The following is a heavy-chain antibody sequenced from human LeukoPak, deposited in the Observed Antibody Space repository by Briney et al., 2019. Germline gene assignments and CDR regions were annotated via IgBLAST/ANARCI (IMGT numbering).Heavy chain of an antibody. J-gene: IGHJ5*02. Sequence: ASVKVSCKASGYTFTSYGISWVRQAPGQGLEWMGWISAYNGNTNYAQKLQGRVTITTDASTSTAYMELRSLRSDDTAVYYCARDQWDTLQKFLWFGEPNWFDPWGQGTLVTVSS. D-gene: IGHD3-10*01. CDR1: GYTFTSYG. V-gene: IGHV1-18*01. CDR2: ISAYNGNT. CDR3: ARDQWDTLQKFLWFGEPNWFDP.